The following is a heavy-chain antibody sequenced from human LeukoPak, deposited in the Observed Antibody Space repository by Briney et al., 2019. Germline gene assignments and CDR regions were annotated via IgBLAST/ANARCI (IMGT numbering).Heavy chain of an antibody. CDR2: IYYSGST. D-gene: IGHD2-15*01. CDR3: AREGLYCSGGSCYWKDY. CDR1: GGSISSGGYY. V-gene: IGHV4-31*03. J-gene: IGHJ4*02. Sequence: PSETLSLTCTVSGGSISSGGYYWSWIRQHPGKGLERIGYIYYSGSTYYNPSLKSRVNISVDTSKNQFSLKLSSVTAADTAVYYCAREGLYCSGGSCYWKDYWGQGTLVTVSS.